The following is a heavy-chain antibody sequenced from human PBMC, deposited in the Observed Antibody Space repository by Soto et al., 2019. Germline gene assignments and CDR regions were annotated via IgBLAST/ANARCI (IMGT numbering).Heavy chain of an antibody. V-gene: IGHV1-3*01. J-gene: IGHJ6*02. Sequence: ASVKGSCKASGYTFTSYAMHWVRQAHGQRLEWMGWINAGNGNTKYSQKFQGRVTITRDTSASTAYMELSSLRSEDTAVYYCASSRITMVPYGMDVWGQGTTVTVSS. D-gene: IGHD3-10*01. CDR1: GYTFTSYA. CDR3: ASSRITMVPYGMDV. CDR2: INAGNGNT.